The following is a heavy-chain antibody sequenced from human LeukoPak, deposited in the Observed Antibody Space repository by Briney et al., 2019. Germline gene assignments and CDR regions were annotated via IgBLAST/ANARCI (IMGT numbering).Heavy chain of an antibody. D-gene: IGHD1-26*01. CDR2: IYSGGST. J-gene: IGHJ4*02. CDR1: GFTVSSNY. Sequence: GGSLRLSCAASGFTVSSNYMSWVRQAPGKGLEWVSVIYSGGSTYYADSVKGRFTISRDNSKNTLYLQMNSLRAEDTAVYYCASSLSGRHYFDYWGQGTLVTVSS. CDR3: ASSLSGRHYFDY. V-gene: IGHV3-53*01.